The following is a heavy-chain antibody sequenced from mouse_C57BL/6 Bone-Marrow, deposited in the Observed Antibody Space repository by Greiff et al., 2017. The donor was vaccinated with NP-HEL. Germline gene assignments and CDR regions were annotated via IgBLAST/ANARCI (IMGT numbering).Heavy chain of an antibody. CDR2: INYDGSST. V-gene: IGHV5-16*01. D-gene: IGHD1-1*01. CDR1: GFTFSDYY. CDR3: AREGPILLRSMDY. Sequence: EVQLVESEGGLVQPGSSMKLSCTASGFTFSDYYMAWVRQVPEKGLEWVANINYDGSSTYYLDSLKSRFIISRDNAKNILYLQMSSLKSEDTATYYCAREGPILLRSMDYWGQGTSVTVSS. J-gene: IGHJ4*01.